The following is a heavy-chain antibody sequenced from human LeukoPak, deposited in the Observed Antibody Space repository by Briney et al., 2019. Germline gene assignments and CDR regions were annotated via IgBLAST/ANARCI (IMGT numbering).Heavy chain of an antibody. D-gene: IGHD3-22*01. CDR3: AKGESSALSRPDAFDI. J-gene: IGHJ3*02. CDR2: ISGSGGST. Sequence: PGGSLRLSCAASGFTFSSYAMSWVRQAPGKGLEWVSAISGSGGSTYYADSVKGRFTISRDNSKNTLYLQMNSLRAEDTAVYYCAKGESSALSRPDAFDIWGQGTMVTVSS. V-gene: IGHV3-23*01. CDR1: GFTFSSYA.